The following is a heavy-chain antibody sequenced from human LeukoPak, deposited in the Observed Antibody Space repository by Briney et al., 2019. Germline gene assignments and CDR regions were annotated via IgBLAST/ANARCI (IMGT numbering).Heavy chain of an antibody. CDR2: ISYDGSNK. CDR1: GSTFSSYD. CDR3: ATYGDYVGGAFDY. V-gene: IGHV3-30*03. Sequence: GGSLRLSCEASGSTFSSYDMHWVRQAPGKGLEWVAVISYDGSNKYYADSVKGRLTISRDNSKNTLYLQMNSLRAEDTAVYYCATYGDYVGGAFDYWGQGTLVTVSS. D-gene: IGHD4-17*01. J-gene: IGHJ4*02.